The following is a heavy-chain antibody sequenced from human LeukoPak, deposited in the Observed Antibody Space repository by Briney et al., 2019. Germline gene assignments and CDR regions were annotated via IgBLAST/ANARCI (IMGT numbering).Heavy chain of an antibody. V-gene: IGHV1-18*01. J-gene: IGHJ5*02. D-gene: IGHD3-10*01. Sequence: ASVKVSCKASGYTFTSYGISWVRQAPGQGLEWMGWISAYNGNTNYAQKLQGRVTMTTDTSTSTAYMELRSLRSDDTAVYYCARSHYYGSGNTNWFDPWGQGTLVTVSS. CDR1: GYTFTSYG. CDR3: ARSHYYGSGNTNWFDP. CDR2: ISAYNGNT.